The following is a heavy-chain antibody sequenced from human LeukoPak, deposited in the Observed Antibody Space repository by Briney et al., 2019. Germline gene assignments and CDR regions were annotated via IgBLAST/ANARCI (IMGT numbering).Heavy chain of an antibody. CDR2: ISAYNGNT. Sequence: ASVKVSCKASGYTFTSYGISWVRQAPGQGLEWMGWISAYNGNTNYAQKLQGRVTMTTDTSTSTAYMELRSLRSDDTAVYYCARQRGPPTHIVVVTAPKPYFDYWGQGTLVTVSS. CDR3: ARQRGPPTHIVVVTAPKPYFDY. D-gene: IGHD2-21*02. CDR1: GYTFTSYG. V-gene: IGHV1-18*01. J-gene: IGHJ4*02.